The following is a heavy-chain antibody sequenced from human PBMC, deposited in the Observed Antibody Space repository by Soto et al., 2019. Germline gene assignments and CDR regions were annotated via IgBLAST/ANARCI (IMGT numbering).Heavy chain of an antibody. CDR2: IYYSGST. Sequence: ETLSLTCTVSGGSISSYYWSWIRQPPGKGLEWIGYIYYSGSTNYNPSLKSRVTISVDTSKNQFSLKLSSVTAADTAVYYCASTHSGYDSPIDYWGQGTLVTVPQ. CDR3: ASTHSGYDSPIDY. J-gene: IGHJ4*02. V-gene: IGHV4-59*01. CDR1: GGSISSYY. D-gene: IGHD5-12*01.